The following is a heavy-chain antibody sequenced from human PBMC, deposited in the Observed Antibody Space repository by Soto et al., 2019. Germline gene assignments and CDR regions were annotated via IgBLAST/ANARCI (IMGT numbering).Heavy chain of an antibody. CDR2: ISYDGSNK. CDR1: GFTFSSYG. D-gene: IGHD3-10*01. Sequence: ESGGGVVQPGRSLRLSCAASGFTFSSYGMHWVRQAPGKGLEWVAVISYDGSNKYYADSVKGRFTISRDNSKNTLYLQMNSLRAEDTAVYYCAKLKMVRGVGFDYWGQGTLVTVSS. V-gene: IGHV3-30*18. CDR3: AKLKMVRGVGFDY. J-gene: IGHJ4*02.